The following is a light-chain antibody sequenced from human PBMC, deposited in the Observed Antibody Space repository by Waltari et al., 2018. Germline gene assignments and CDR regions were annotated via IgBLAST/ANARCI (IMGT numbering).Light chain of an antibody. CDR3: ASWDDSHYV. Sequence: QSALTQPRSVSGSPGQSVTISCTGTSSDVDTYNSVSWYRQHPGKAPKLLIYRNNQRPSGVPDRFSASKSGTSASLAIDGLRSEDEAVYYCASWDDSHYVFGPGTQVTVL. V-gene: IGLV2-11*01. CDR1: SSDVDTYNS. CDR2: RNN. J-gene: IGLJ1*01.